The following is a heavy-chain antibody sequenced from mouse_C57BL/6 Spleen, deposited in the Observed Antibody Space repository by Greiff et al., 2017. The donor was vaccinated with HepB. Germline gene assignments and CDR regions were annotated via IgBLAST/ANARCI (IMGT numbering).Heavy chain of an antibody. CDR2: ISSGGDYI. V-gene: IGHV5-9-1*02. CDR3: TRGDYYGYDAMDY. CDR1: GFTFSSYA. J-gene: IGHJ4*01. Sequence: EVQVVESGEGLVKPGGSLKLSCAASGFTFSSYAMSWVRQTPEKRLEWVAYISSGGDYIYYADTVKGRFTISRDNARNTLYLQMSSLKSEDTAMYYCTRGDYYGYDAMDYWGQGTSVTVSS. D-gene: IGHD2-1*01.